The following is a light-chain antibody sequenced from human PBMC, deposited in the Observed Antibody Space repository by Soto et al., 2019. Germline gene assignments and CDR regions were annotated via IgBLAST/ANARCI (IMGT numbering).Light chain of an antibody. CDR1: SSDVGGYNY. CDR3: SSYTSSSTPLYVV. V-gene: IGLV2-14*01. CDR2: DVS. J-gene: IGLJ2*01. Sequence: QSALTQPASVSGSPGQSITISCTGTSSDVGGYNYVSWYQQHPGKAPKLMIYDVSNRPSGVSNRFSGSKSGNTASLTISGIQAEDEADDYCSSYTSSSTPLYVVFSGGTKLTVL.